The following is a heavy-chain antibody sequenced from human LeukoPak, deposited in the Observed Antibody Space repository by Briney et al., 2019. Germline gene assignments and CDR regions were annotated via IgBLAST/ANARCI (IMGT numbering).Heavy chain of an antibody. CDR1: GYTFTSYD. CDR3: ARRGYSSSWTYCYYYYGMDV. J-gene: IGHJ6*02. D-gene: IGHD6-13*01. Sequence: ASVKVSCKASGYTFTSYDINWVRQATGQGLEWMGWMNPNSGNTGYAQKFQGRVTMTRNTSISTAYMELSSLRSEDTAVYYCARRGYSSSWTYCYYYYGMDVWGQGTTVTVSS. CDR2: MNPNSGNT. V-gene: IGHV1-8*01.